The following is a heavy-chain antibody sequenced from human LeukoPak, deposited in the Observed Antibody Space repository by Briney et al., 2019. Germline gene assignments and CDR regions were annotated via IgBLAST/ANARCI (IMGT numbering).Heavy chain of an antibody. V-gene: IGHV3-30*02. D-gene: IGHD6-19*01. J-gene: IGHJ4*02. CDR2: IRSDGSDK. CDR3: AKAPPHSSGWYVFDY. CDR1: GFPFGTYG. Sequence: PGGSLRLSCAASGFPFGTYGMHWVCQAPGKGLEWLAFIRSDGSDKYYADSVKGRFTISRDNSKNTLYLQMNSLRAEDTAVYYCAKAPPHSSGWYVFDYWGQGTLVTVSS.